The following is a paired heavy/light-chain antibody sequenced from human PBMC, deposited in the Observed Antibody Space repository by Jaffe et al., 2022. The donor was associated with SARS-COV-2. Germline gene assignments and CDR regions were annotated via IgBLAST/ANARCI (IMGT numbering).Heavy chain of an antibody. Sequence: QVHLVESGGGVVQPGRSLRLSCAASGFTFSNYALHWVRQAPGKGLEWVAVMSYDGNNKYYTDSVKGRFTVSRDNSKNTVYLQMNSLRAEDTSVYYCARDMRENYYYYMDVWGKGTTVTVSS. V-gene: IGHV3-30*04. D-gene: IGHD1-26*01. CDR2: MSYDGNNK. CDR1: GFTFSNYA. J-gene: IGHJ6*03. CDR3: ARDMRENYYYYMDV.
Light chain of an antibody. J-gene: IGKJ2*01. CDR1: QSINSY. CDR3: QHRRSWPYT. V-gene: IGKV3-11*01. CDR2: DAS. Sequence: EIVLTQSPATLSLSPGERATLSCRASQSINSYLAWYQQKPGQAPRLLIYDASNRATGIPPRFSGSGSGTDFTLTISNLETEDFAVYYCQHRRSWPYTFGQGTNLEIK.